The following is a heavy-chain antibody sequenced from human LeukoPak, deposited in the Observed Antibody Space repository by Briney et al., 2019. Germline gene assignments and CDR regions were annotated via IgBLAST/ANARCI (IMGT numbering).Heavy chain of an antibody. CDR1: GFTFSSYA. J-gene: IGHJ3*02. D-gene: IGHD1-26*01. V-gene: IGHV3-23*01. CDR2: ISGSGGST. CDR3: AKDYRKSGSHPVASDI. Sequence: GGSLRLSCAASGFTFSSYAMSWVRQAPGKGLEWVSAISGSGGSTYYADSVKGRFTISRDNSKNTLYLQMNSLRAEDTAVYYCAKDYRKSGSHPVASDIWGQGTMVTVSS.